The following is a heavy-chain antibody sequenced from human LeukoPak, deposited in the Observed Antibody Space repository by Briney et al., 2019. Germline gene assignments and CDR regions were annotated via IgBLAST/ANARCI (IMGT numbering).Heavy chain of an antibody. D-gene: IGHD1-26*01. CDR1: GFTSDDYG. CDR3: ARRVGGTFDFYFDY. CDR2: INWNGGNT. J-gene: IGHJ4*02. V-gene: IGHV3-20*01. Sequence: GGSLRHSCSASGFTSDDYGMSWVRQAPGKGLEWVSGINWNGGNTGYADSVKGRFTISRDNAKNSLYLQMNSLRAEDTALYHCARRVGGTFDFYFDYWGQGTLVTVSS.